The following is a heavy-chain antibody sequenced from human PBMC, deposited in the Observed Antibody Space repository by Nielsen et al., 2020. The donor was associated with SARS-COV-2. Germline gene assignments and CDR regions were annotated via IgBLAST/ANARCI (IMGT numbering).Heavy chain of an antibody. V-gene: IGHV6-1*01. J-gene: IGHJ4*02. D-gene: IGHD2-15*01. CDR1: GDSVSSGSAA. Sequence: SETLSLTCAISGDSVSSGSAAWTWIRQSPSRGLEWLGRAYYWSKWIINYAVAVRGRIAINPDTSKNQFSLQLNSVTPEDTAMYYCARQRAPDTVYRLDFDYWGQGILVTVSS. CDR2: AYYWSKWII. CDR3: ARQRAPDTVYRLDFDY.